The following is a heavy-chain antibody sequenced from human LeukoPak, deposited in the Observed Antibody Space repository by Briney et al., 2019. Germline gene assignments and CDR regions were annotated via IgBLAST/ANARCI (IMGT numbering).Heavy chain of an antibody. CDR3: ASGSLGDGYGVGDYYQYMDV. J-gene: IGHJ6*03. V-gene: IGHV1-69*05. CDR2: IMPLFGTA. Sequence: ASVKGSCKASGGTFNSYAISWVRQAPGQGLEWMGGIMPLFGTANYAQEFQGRVTFTTDESASTAYMEVSSLRSEDTAVYYCASGSLGDGYGVGDYYQYMDVWGKGTTVTVSS. CDR1: GGTFNSYA. D-gene: IGHD5-24*01.